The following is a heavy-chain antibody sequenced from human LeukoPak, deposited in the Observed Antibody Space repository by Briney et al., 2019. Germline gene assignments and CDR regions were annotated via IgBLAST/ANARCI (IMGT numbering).Heavy chain of an antibody. CDR1: GYTIINYW. CDR2: LHSRTSTR. D-gene: IGHD3-3*01. CDR3: ARLASFGDTHYFDY. J-gene: IGHJ4*01. Sequence: AESLMISCMASGYTIINYWIGWVRQLPGKHLECMGFLHSRTSTRKHNPYFQNHGITSVDTTVSTAYLQWSSLEASDTAVYYCARLASFGDTHYFDYCGHGTQVTVSS. V-gene: IGHV5-51*01.